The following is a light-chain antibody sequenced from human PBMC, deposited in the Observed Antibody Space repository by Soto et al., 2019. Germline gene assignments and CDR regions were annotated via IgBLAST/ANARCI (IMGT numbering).Light chain of an antibody. CDR2: RND. V-gene: IGLV1-47*01. CDR3: AAWNDSLRGSYV. CDR1: SSNIGNNY. Sequence: QSVLTQPPSASGTPGQRVTVSCSGSSSNIGNNYVFWYQHLPGTAPKLLIYRNDQRPSGVSARFSGSTSGTSASLAISGLRSEDEADYYCAAWNDSLRGSYVFAPGSKLTVL. J-gene: IGLJ1*01.